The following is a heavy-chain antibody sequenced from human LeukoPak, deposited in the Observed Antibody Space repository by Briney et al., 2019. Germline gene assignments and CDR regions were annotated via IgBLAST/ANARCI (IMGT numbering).Heavy chain of an antibody. V-gene: IGHV1-2*02. CDR2: INPNSGGT. CDR3: ARTEATVTTLGAFDI. Sequence: ASVKVSCKASGYTFTGYYMHWVRQAPGRGLEWMGWINPNSGGTNYAQKFQGRVTMTRDTSISTAYMELSRLRSDDTAVYYCARTEATVTTLGAFDIWGQGTMVTVSS. CDR1: GYTFTGYY. D-gene: IGHD4-17*01. J-gene: IGHJ3*02.